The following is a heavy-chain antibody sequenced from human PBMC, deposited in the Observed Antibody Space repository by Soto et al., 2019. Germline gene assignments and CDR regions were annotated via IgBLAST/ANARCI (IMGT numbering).Heavy chain of an antibody. CDR2: INPNSGGT. CDR3: ARDRELERCGMDV. V-gene: IGHV1-2*02. Sequence: ASVKVSCKASGYTFTGYYTHWVRQAPGQGLEWMGWINPNSGGTNYAQKFQGRVTMTRDTSISTAYMELSRLRSDDTAVYYCARDRELERCGMDVWGQGTTVTVSS. CDR1: GYTFTGYY. D-gene: IGHD1-1*01. J-gene: IGHJ6*02.